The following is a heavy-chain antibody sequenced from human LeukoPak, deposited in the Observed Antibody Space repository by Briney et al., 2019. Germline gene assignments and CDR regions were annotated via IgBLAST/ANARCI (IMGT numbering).Heavy chain of an antibody. CDR2: IVGSGDTT. CDR1: GFTFSRYA. D-gene: IGHD3-22*01. Sequence: PGGSLRLSCAASGFTFSRYAMNWVRQAPGKGLEWVSAIVGSGDTTYYADSVKGRFTISRDNSKNTLYLQMNSLRAEDTAVYYCAKGGLGYDSSARLFDYWGQGTLVTVSS. CDR3: AKGGLGYDSSARLFDY. V-gene: IGHV3-23*01. J-gene: IGHJ4*02.